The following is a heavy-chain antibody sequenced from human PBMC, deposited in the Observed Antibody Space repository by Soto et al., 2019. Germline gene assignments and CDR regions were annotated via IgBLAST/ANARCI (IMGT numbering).Heavy chain of an antibody. D-gene: IGHD3-3*01. CDR2: IKQDGSEK. J-gene: IGHJ4*02. Sequence: LRLSCAASGFTFSSYWMSWVRQAPGKGLEWVANIKQDGSEKYYVDSVKGRFTISRDNAKNSLYLQMNSLRAEDTAVYYCARATYYDFWSGLGYWGQGTLVTVSS. CDR3: ARATYYDFWSGLGY. CDR1: GFTFSSYW. V-gene: IGHV3-7*03.